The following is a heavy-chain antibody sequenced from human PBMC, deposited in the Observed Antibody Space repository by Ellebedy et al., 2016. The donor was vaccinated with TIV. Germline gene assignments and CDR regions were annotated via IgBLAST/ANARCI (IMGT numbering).Heavy chain of an antibody. CDR1: GGSISSSNW. CDR2: IFHSGST. CDR3: ARDVVTGGYRYWYFDL. J-gene: IGHJ2*01. V-gene: IGHV4-4*02. D-gene: IGHD1-26*01. Sequence: MPSETLSLTCVVSGGSISSSNWWSWVRQPPGKGLEWIGEIFHSGSTNYNSSLKSRPTISVDKSKSQFSLNLNSVTAADTAVYYCARDVVTGGYRYWYFDLWGRGTLVTVSS.